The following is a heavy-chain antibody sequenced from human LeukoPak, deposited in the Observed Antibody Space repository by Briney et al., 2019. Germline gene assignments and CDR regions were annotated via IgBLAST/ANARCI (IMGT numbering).Heavy chain of an antibody. CDR3: ARDRLRTTVTTYYYYGMDV. CDR2: IYYSGST. D-gene: IGHD4-17*01. CDR1: GGSISSYY. V-gene: IGHV4-59*01. Sequence: SETLSLTCTVSGGSISSYYWSWIRQPPGKGLEWIGYIYYSGSTNYNPSLKSRVTISVDTSKNQFSLKLSSVTAADTAVYYCARDRLRTTVTTYYYYGMDVWGQGTTVTVSS. J-gene: IGHJ6*02.